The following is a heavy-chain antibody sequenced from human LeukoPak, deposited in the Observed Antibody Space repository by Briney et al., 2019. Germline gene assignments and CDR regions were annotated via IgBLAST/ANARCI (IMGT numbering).Heavy chain of an antibody. D-gene: IGHD2-2*01. CDR2: ISGSGHDI. CDR1: GFTFSDSY. J-gene: IGHJ4*02. Sequence: GGSLRLSCAASGFTFSDSYMTWVRQAPGKGVEWVAYISGSGHDINYSESAKGRFTISRDNAKNSLYLQMNSLRAEDTAVYYCARVMGRYCSSTSCYVDYWGQGTLVTVSS. CDR3: ARVMGRYCSSTSCYVDY. V-gene: IGHV3-11*04.